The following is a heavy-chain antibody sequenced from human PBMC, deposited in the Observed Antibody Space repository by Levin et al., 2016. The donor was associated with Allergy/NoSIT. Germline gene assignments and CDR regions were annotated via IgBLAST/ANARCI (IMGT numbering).Heavy chain of an antibody. J-gene: IGHJ3*02. V-gene: IGHV5-51*01. CDR1: GYSFTTYW. D-gene: IGHD3-22*01. Sequence: GESLKISCKTSGYSFTTYWIGWVRQMPGKGLEWMGIIYPGDSDTRYSPSFQGQVTISADRSISTAYLQWSSLKASDTAIYYCARGPYYVTNGYLIFGAFDIWGQGTMITVSS. CDR3: ARGPYYVTNGYLIFGAFDI. CDR2: IYPGDSDT.